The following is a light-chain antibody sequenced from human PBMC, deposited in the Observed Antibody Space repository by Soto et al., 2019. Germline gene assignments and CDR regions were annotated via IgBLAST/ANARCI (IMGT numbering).Light chain of an antibody. Sequence: QSALTQPASVSGSPGQSIAISCTGTRSDVGAYNYVSWYQQHSGKAPNLMISEVTNRPSGVSDRFSSSKSGNTASLTISGLQAEDEADYYCSSFTSRFTFVFGTGTKVTVL. J-gene: IGLJ1*01. CDR1: RSDVGAYNY. V-gene: IGLV2-14*01. CDR2: EVT. CDR3: SSFTSRFTFV.